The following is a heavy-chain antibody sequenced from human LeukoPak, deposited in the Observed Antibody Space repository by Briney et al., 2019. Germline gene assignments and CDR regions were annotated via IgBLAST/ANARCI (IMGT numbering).Heavy chain of an antibody. CDR1: GDFISSSNYY. Sequence: PSETLSLTCTVSGDFISSSNYYWCWIRQPPGKGLEWIGTIYYSGRTYYSPSLNSRVTMSLDTSKNQFSLKLSPVTAADTAVYYCAREPRQYDFWSGYYTVHHNWFDPWGQGTLVTVSS. CDR2: IYYSGRT. CDR3: AREPRQYDFWSGYYTVHHNWFDP. J-gene: IGHJ5*02. V-gene: IGHV4-39*02. D-gene: IGHD3-3*01.